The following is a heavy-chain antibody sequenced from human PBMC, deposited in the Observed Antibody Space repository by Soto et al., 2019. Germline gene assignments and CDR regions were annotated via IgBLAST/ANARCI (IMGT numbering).Heavy chain of an antibody. CDR3: ARRSVAGSYSPDFYNYYMDV. V-gene: IGHV4-34*01. J-gene: IGHJ6*03. D-gene: IGHD6-19*01. CDR2: INHSGST. CDR1: GGSFSGYY. Sequence: PSETLSLTCAVYGGSFSGYYWSWIRQPPGKGLEWIGEINHSGSTNYNPSLKSRVTISVDTSKNQFSLKLSSVTAADTAVYYCARRSVAGSYSPDFYNYYMDVWGKGTTVTVSS.